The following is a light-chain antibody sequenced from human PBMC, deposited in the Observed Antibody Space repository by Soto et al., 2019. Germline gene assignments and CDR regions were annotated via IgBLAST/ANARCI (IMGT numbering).Light chain of an antibody. CDR1: XXXVXSYKF. CDR3: CSYAGDSAWV. J-gene: IGLJ3*02. CDR2: EGS. V-gene: IGLV2-23*01. Sequence: QSALTQPASVSGSPGQSITIXXXXXXXXVXSYKFVSCYQQHPGKAPKLMIYEGSKRPSGVSNRFSGSKSGNTASLTISGLQAEDEADYYCCSYAGDSAWVFGGGTKLTVL.